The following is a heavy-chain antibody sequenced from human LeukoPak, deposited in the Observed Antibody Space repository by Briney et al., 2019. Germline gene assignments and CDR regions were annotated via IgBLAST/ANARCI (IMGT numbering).Heavy chain of an antibody. V-gene: IGHV1-69*13. CDR1: GGTFSSYA. CDR2: IIPIFGTA. D-gene: IGHD3-10*01. J-gene: IGHJ4*02. Sequence: SVKVSCKASGGTFSSYAISWVRQAPGQGLEWMGGIIPIFGTANYAQKFQGRVTITADESTGTAYMELSSLRSEDTAVYYCARGGPRITMVRGVITPYYFDYWGQGTLVTVSS. CDR3: ARGGPRITMVRGVITPYYFDY.